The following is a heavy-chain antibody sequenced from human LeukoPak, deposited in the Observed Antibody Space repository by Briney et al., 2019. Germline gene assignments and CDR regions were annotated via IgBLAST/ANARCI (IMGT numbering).Heavy chain of an antibody. CDR3: ARSVPSYYDYAWGSYRSARPGWFDP. CDR2: ISYDGSNK. D-gene: IGHD3-16*02. V-gene: IGHV3-30-3*01. J-gene: IGHJ5*02. CDR1: GFTFSSYA. Sequence: PGRSLRLSCAASGFTFSSYAMHWVRQAPGKGLEWVAVISYDGSNKYYADSVKGRFTISRDNSKNTLYLQMNSLRAEDTAVYYCARSVPSYYDYAWGSYRSARPGWFDPWGQGTLVTVSS.